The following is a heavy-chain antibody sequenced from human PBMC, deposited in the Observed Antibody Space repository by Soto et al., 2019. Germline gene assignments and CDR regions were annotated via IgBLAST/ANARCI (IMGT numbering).Heavy chain of an antibody. D-gene: IGHD3-16*01. CDR2: IYWDDDK. V-gene: IGHV2-5*02. Sequence: QITLKESGPTLVRPTQTLTLTCTFSGFSLSTTGVGVGWIRQPPGKALEWLALIYWDDDKGYSPSLKRRLTITTHPPKNEVILTLTNLDSVDAGTCLCAQRLREYCLGRERADEFHPWGQGTGVPLSS. CDR3: AQRLREYCLGRERADEFHP. J-gene: IGHJ5*02. CDR1: GFSLSTTGVG.